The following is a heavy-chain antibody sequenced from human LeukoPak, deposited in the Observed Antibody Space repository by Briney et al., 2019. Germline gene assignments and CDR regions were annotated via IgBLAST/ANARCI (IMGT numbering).Heavy chain of an antibody. CDR3: ARASDLYDYVWGGYRYYFDY. CDR2: INPNSGGT. V-gene: IGHV1-2*02. CDR1: GYTFTGYY. Sequence: ASVKVSCKASGYTFTGYYMHWVRQAPGQGLEWMGWINPNSGGTNYAQKFQGRVTMTRDTSISTAYMELSRLRSDDTAVYYWARASDLYDYVWGGYRYYFDYWGQGTLVTVSS. D-gene: IGHD3-16*02. J-gene: IGHJ4*02.